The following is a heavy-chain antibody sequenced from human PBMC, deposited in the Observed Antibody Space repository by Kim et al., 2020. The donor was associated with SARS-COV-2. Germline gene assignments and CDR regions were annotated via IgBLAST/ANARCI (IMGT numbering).Heavy chain of an antibody. D-gene: IGHD6-19*01. CDR2: INTNTGNT. CDR1: GYSFTKHG. CDR3: ARGYSTGWYDY. V-gene: IGHV7-4-1*02. Sequence: ASVKVSCKASGYSFTKHGMNWVRQAPGQGLEWMGWINTNTGNTTYVQGFTGRVVFSLDTSASTAYLQISSLKAEDTAVYYCARGYSTGWYDYWGKGTVVAVYS. J-gene: IGHJ4*02.